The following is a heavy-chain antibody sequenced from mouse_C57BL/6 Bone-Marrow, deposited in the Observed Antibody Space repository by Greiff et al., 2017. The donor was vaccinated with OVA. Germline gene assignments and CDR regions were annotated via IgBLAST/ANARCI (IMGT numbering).Heavy chain of an antibody. CDR2: IYPRSGNT. CDR3: ARRIYYGSYWYFDV. J-gene: IGHJ1*03. CDR1: GYTFTSYG. V-gene: IGHV1-81*01. Sequence: QVQLKQSGAELARPGASVKLSCKASGYTFTSYGISWVKQRTGQGLEWIGEIYPRSGNTYYNEKFKGKATLTADKSSSTAYMELRSLTSEDSAVYFCARRIYYGSYWYFDVWGTGTTVTVSS. D-gene: IGHD1-1*01.